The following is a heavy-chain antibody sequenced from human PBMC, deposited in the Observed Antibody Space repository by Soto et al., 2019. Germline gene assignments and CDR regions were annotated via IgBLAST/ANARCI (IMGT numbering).Heavy chain of an antibody. D-gene: IGHD5-18*01. V-gene: IGHV3-66*01. CDR2: IYSGGST. CDR1: GFTVSSNY. J-gene: IGHJ4*02. CDR3: AASTAMAEYYFDY. Sequence: EVQLVESGGGLVQPGGSLRLSCAASGFTVSSNYMSWVHQAPGKGLEWVSVIYSGGSTYYADSVKGRFTISRDNSKNTLYLQMNSLRAEDTAVYYCAASTAMAEYYFDYWGQGTLVTVSS.